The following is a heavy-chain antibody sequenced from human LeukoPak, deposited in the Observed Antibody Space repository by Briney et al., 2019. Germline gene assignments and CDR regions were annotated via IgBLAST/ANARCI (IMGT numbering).Heavy chain of an antibody. CDR3: AKEMGYSSGGPLDY. V-gene: IGHV3-23*01. CDR2: ISGSGGST. CDR1: GFTFSSYA. Sequence: GGSLRLSCAASGFTFSSYAMSWVRQAPGKGLEWVSAISGSGGSTYYADSVKGRFTISRDNSENTLYLQMNSLRAEDTAVYYCAKEMGYSSGGPLDYWGQGTLVTVSS. J-gene: IGHJ4*02. D-gene: IGHD6-19*01.